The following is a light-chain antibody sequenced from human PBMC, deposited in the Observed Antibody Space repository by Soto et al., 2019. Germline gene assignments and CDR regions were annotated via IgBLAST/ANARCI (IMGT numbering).Light chain of an antibody. CDR2: GAS. CDR1: QSVASNS. V-gene: IGKV3D-20*02. CDR3: QQRSNWPPLT. J-gene: IGKJ4*01. Sequence: ETVLTQSPGTLSLSPGETATLSCRASQSVASNSLAWYQQKPGQAPRLLVYGASGRATDIPDRFSGRGSGTDFTLTINRLEPEDFAVYYCQQRSNWPPLTFGGGTKVEIK.